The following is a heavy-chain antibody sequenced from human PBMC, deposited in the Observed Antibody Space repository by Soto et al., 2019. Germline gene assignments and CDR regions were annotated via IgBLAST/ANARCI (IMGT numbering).Heavy chain of an antibody. V-gene: IGHV3-30-3*01. CDR1: GFTFSSYA. J-gene: IGHJ4*02. CDR2: ISYDGSNK. D-gene: IGHD3-10*01. Sequence: GGSLRLSCAASGFTFSSYAMHWVRQSPGKGLEWVAVISYDGSNKYYADSVKGRFTISRDNSKNTLYLQMNSLRAEDTAVYYCARVTFGELYGYFDYWGQGTLVTVSS. CDR3: ARVTFGELYGYFDY.